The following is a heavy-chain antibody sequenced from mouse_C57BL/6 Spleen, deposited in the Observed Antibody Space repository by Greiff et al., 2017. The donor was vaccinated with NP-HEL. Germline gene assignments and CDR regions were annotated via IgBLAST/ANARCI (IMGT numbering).Heavy chain of an antibody. CDR3: ARWAVVAADWYFDV. CDR2: IYPGSGGT. CDR1: GYTFTSYW. D-gene: IGHD1-1*01. Sequence: QVQLQQPGAELVKPGASVKMSCKASGYTFTSYWITWVKQRPGQGLEWIGDIYPGSGGTNYNEKFKSKATLTVDTSSSTAYMQLSSLTSEDSAVYYCARWAVVAADWYFDVWGTGTTVTVSS. V-gene: IGHV1-55*01. J-gene: IGHJ1*03.